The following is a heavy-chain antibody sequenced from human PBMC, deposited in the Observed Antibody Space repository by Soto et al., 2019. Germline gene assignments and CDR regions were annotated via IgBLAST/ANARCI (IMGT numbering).Heavy chain of an antibody. D-gene: IGHD6-13*01. CDR2: ITGSGAGS. CDR3: AKAYSNSWPNDWFDP. CDR1: GFTFSSYA. Sequence: EVQLLESGGGWLQPGGSLRLSCAASGFTFSSYAMNWVRQAPGKGLEWVSGITGSGAGSYHSDSVKGRFTISRENSKNTLYLQMNSLRAEDTAVYYCAKAYSNSWPNDWFDPWGQGTLVTVSS. J-gene: IGHJ5*02. V-gene: IGHV3-23*01.